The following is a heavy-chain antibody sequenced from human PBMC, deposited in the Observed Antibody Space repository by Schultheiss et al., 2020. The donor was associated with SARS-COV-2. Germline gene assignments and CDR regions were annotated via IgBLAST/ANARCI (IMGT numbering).Heavy chain of an antibody. Sequence: SETLSLTCAVSGGSISSGGYYWSWTRHHPGKGLEYIGYIDYSGTTYYNPSLKSRVTISVDTSKNQFSLKVSSVTAADTAVYYCARGSNWFDPWGQGTLVTVSS. J-gene: IGHJ5*02. CDR3: ARGSNWFDP. D-gene: IGHD3-10*01. CDR1: GGSISSGGYY. CDR2: IDYSGTT. V-gene: IGHV4-31*11.